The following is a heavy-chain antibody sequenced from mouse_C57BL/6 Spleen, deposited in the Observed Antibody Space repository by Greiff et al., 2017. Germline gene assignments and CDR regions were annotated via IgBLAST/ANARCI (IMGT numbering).Heavy chain of an antibody. Sequence: QVQLQQPGAELVKPGASVKLSCKASGYTFTSYWMQWVKQRPGQGLEWIGEIDPSDSYTNYNQKFKGKATLTVDTSSSTAYMQLSSLTSEDSAVYYCARWDYGWYFDVWGTGTTVTVSS. V-gene: IGHV1-50*01. CDR1: GYTFTSYW. CDR3: ARWDYGWYFDV. CDR2: IDPSDSYT. J-gene: IGHJ1*03. D-gene: IGHD2-4*01.